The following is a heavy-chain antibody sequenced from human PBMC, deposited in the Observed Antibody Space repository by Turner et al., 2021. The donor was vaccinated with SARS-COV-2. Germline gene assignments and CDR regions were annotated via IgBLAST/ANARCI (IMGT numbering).Heavy chain of an antibody. Sequence: EVQLVESGGGLVKPGGSLRLSCSASGFTFLSYWMSLVRQAPGKGLEWVANINQDGSEKYYVDSVKGRFTISRDNAKNSLYLQMNSLRAEDTAVYYCARDRPQYYDFWSGYWWFDPWGQGTLVTVSS. D-gene: IGHD3-3*01. CDR2: INQDGSEK. V-gene: IGHV3-7*03. CDR3: ARDRPQYYDFWSGYWWFDP. J-gene: IGHJ5*02. CDR1: GFTFLSYW.